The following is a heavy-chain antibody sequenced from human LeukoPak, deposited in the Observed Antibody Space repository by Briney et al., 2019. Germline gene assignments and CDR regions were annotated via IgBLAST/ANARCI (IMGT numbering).Heavy chain of an antibody. CDR3: ARRLTQYDCFDP. J-gene: IGHJ5*02. Sequence: SQTLSLTCAISGDSVSSNSVTWNWIRQSPSRGLEWLVRTYYRSTWYNDYAVSVRGRITVNPDTSKNQFSLHLNSVTPEDTAVYYCARRLTQYDCFDPWGQGVLVTVSS. V-gene: IGHV6-1*01. CDR2: TYYRSTWYN. D-gene: IGHD2-2*01. CDR1: GDSVSSNSVT.